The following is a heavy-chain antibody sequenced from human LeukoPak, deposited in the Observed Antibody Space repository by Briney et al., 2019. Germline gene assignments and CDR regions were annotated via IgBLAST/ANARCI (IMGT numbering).Heavy chain of an antibody. CDR1: GYTFSSYG. J-gene: IGHJ5*02. D-gene: IGHD6-19*01. CDR3: ARGGSIGWYGWFDP. CDR2: ISAYNGNT. Sequence: ASVKVSCKASGYTFSSYGISWGRQAPGQGLEWMGWISAYNGNTNYAQKLQGRVTMTTDTSTSAAYMELRSLRSDDTAVYYCARGGSIGWYGWFDPWGQGTLVTVSS. V-gene: IGHV1-18*04.